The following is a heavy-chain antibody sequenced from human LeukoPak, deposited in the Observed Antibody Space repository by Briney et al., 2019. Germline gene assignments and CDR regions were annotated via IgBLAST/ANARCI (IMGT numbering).Heavy chain of an antibody. J-gene: IGHJ4*02. D-gene: IGHD3-10*01. Sequence: QPGGSLRLSCAASGFTFDDYAMHWVRQAPGKGLEWVSGISWNSGSIGYADSVKGRFTISRDNAKNSLYLQMNSLRAEDTALYYCAKDLFTMVRGVLKTWGQGTLVTVSS. CDR2: ISWNSGSI. CDR3: AKDLFTMVRGVLKT. CDR1: GFTFDDYA. V-gene: IGHV3-9*01.